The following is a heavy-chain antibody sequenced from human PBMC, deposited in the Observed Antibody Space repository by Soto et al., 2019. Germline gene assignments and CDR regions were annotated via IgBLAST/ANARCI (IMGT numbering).Heavy chain of an antibody. CDR1: GGSVRSDGYY. J-gene: IGHJ4*02. V-gene: IGHV4-61*08. CDR3: ARCPVNGDFDY. CDR2: IYYTGRT. Sequence: PSETLSLTCTVSGGSVRSDGYYWSWIRQPPGKGLEWIGGIYYTGRTNYNPSLKSRVTISVDTSKNQFSLKMSSVTAADTAVYYCARCPVNGDFDYWGQGTLVTVSS. D-gene: IGHD1-1*01.